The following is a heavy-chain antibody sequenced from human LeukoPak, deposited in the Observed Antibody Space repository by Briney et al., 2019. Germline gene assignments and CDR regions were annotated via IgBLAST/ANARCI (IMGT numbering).Heavy chain of an antibody. CDR1: GFTFSSYW. J-gene: IGHJ6*02. Sequence: GGSLRLSCAASGFTFSSYWMSWVRQAPGKGLEWVANIKQDGSEKYYVDSVKGQFTISRDNAKNSLYLQMNSLRAEDTAVYYCARDDYIAVAGVGYYYYYGMDVWGQGTTVTVSS. CDR3: ARDDYIAVAGVGYYYYYGMDV. CDR2: IKQDGSEK. D-gene: IGHD6-19*01. V-gene: IGHV3-7*01.